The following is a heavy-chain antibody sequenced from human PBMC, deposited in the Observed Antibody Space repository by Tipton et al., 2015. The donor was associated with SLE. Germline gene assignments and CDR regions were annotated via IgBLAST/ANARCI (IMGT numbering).Heavy chain of an antibody. CDR3: ARDGGPNCSGGSCYSTY. Sequence: SLRLSCAASGFTFSSYAMSWVRQAPGKGLEWVSVISGSGGSTNYADSVKGRFTISRDNSKNTLYLQMNSLRAEDTAVYYCARDGGPNCSGGSCYSTYWGQGTLVTVSS. D-gene: IGHD2-15*01. CDR1: GFTFSSYA. CDR2: ISGSGGST. J-gene: IGHJ4*02. V-gene: IGHV3-23*01.